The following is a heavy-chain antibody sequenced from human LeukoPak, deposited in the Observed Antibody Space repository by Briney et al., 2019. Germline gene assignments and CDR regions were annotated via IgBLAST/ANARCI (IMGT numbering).Heavy chain of an antibody. V-gene: IGHV1-3*01. J-gene: IGHJ4*02. Sequence: ASVEVSCKASGYTFTSYAMHWVRQAPGQRLEWMGWINAGTGNTKFSQEFQGRVTMTTDTSTSTAYMELRSLRSDDTAVYYCARVLTDYGDYVGDYWGQGTLVTVSS. CDR2: INAGTGNT. D-gene: IGHD4-17*01. CDR3: ARVLTDYGDYVGDY. CDR1: GYTFTSYA.